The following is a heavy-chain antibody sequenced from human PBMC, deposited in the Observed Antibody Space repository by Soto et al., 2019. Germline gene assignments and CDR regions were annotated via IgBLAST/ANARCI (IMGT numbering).Heavy chain of an antibody. CDR3: AGRGYCSGGSCYVWFDP. CDR2: IIPIFGTA. V-gene: IGHV1-69*06. CDR1: GGTFSSYA. D-gene: IGHD2-15*01. J-gene: IGHJ5*02. Sequence: QVQLVQSGAEVKKPGSSVKVSCKASGGTFSSYAISWVRQAPGQGLEWMGGIIPIFGTANYAQKFQGRVTITADKSTSTAYMELSSVRSEDTAVYYCAGRGYCSGGSCYVWFDPWGQGTLVTVSS.